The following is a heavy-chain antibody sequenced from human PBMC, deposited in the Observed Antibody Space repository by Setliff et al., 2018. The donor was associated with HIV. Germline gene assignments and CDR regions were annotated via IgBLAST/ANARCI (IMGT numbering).Heavy chain of an antibody. J-gene: IGHJ4*02. V-gene: IGHV4-59*04. D-gene: IGHD4-4*01. CDR1: GGSIRSHY. Sequence: SETLSLTCTVSGGSIRSHYWSWIRQPPGKGLEWIGTMYHSGSTYYNPSLQGRVTMFFDTSEDHFSLRLSSVTAADAAVYYCAAFFVTPMTTQDFWGQGTLVTVSS. CDR2: MYHSGST. CDR3: AAFFVTPMTTQDF.